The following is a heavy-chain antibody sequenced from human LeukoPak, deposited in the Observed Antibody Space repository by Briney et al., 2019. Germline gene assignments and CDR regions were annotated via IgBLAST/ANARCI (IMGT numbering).Heavy chain of an antibody. CDR1: GFTVSSNS. J-gene: IGHJ4*02. D-gene: IGHD2-15*01. CDR3: ARGGNRGGSIDY. Sequence: GGSLRLSCAASGFTVSSNSMSWVRRAPGRGLDWVSVIYSGGSIYYADSVTGRFTISRDNSKNTLYLQMNSLRAEDTAVYYCARGGNRGGSIDYWGQGTLVTVSS. V-gene: IGHV3-53*01. CDR2: IYSGGSI.